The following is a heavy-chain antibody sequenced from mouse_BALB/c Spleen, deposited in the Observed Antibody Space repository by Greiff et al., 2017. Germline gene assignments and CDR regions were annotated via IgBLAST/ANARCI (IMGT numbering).Heavy chain of an antibody. CDR2: IDPANGNT. J-gene: IGHJ4*01. D-gene: IGHD2-4*01. V-gene: IGHV14-3*02. Sequence: EVKLVESGAELVKPGASVKLSCTASGFNIKDTYMHWVKQRPEQGLEWIGRIDPANGNTKYDPKFQGKATITADTSSNTAYLQLSSLTSEDTAVYYCARSITNAMDYWGQGTSVTVSS. CDR3: ARSITNAMDY. CDR1: GFNIKDTY.